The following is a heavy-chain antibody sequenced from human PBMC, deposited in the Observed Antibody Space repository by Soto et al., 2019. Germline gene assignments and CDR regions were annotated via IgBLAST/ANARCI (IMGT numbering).Heavy chain of an antibody. Sequence: GGSLRLSCAASGFTFSSYSMNWVRQAPGKGLEWVSSISSSSSYIYYADSVKGRFAISRDNAKNSLYLQMNSLRAEDTAVYYCARDPGTVPDYWGQGTLVTVSS. CDR3: ARDPGTVPDY. CDR2: ISSSSSYI. CDR1: GFTFSSYS. D-gene: IGHD4-4*01. V-gene: IGHV3-21*01. J-gene: IGHJ4*02.